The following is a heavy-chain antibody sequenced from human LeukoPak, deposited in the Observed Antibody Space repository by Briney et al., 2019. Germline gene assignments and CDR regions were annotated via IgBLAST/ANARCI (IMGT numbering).Heavy chain of an antibody. Sequence: SETLSLTCTVSGGSISTYYWSWIRQPPGKGLEWIGYIYYSGSTSYNPSLKSRVTISEDTSKNQFSLKLSSVTAADTAVYYCARVLTHGVRFDFWGQGTLFSPSPQ. D-gene: IGHD2-8*01. CDR1: GGSISTYY. J-gene: IGHJ4*02. V-gene: IGHV4-59*01. CDR3: ARVLTHGVRFDF. CDR2: IYYSGST.